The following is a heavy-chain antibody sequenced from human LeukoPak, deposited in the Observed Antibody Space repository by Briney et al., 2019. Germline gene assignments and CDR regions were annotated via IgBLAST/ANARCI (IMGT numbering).Heavy chain of an antibody. CDR3: TRRYCSGGICYLDY. Sequence: GGSLRLSCAASGFSFSSYWMSWVRQAPGKGLEWVANINQAGSEKYYVDSIKGRFTISRDNAKNSLYLQMNSMRAEDTAVYFCTRRYCSGGICYLDYWGQGTLVTVSS. CDR1: GFSFSSYW. CDR2: INQAGSEK. J-gene: IGHJ4*02. V-gene: IGHV3-7*01. D-gene: IGHD2-15*01.